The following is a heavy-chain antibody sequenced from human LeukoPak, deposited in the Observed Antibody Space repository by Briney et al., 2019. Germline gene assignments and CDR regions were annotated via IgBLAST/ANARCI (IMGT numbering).Heavy chain of an antibody. CDR1: GYTFTSYG. V-gene: IGHV1-18*01. D-gene: IGHD3-9*01. CDR3: ARNLRYFDWLGAVKNVFDF. Sequence: ASVKVSCKASGYTFTSYGISWVRQAPGQGLEWMGWISAYNGNTNYAQKLQGRVTMTTDTSTSTAYMELRSLRSDDTAVYYCARNLRYFDWLGAVKNVFDFGGKGKMVTVSS. CDR2: ISAYNGNT. J-gene: IGHJ3*01.